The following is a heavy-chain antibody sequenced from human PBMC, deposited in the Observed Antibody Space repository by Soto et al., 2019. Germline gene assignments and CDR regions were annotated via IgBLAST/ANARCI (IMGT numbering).Heavy chain of an antibody. CDR1: GFTFSSYA. D-gene: IGHD3-16*01. V-gene: IGHV3-23*01. J-gene: IGHJ4*02. CDR3: AKELPYYDYVWGSSDFDY. Sequence: GGSLRLSCAASGFTFSSYAMSWVRQAPGKGLEWVSAISGSGGSTYYADSVKGRFTISRDNSKDTLYLQMNSLRAEDTAVYYCAKELPYYDYVWGSSDFDYWGQGTLVTSPQ. CDR2: ISGSGGST.